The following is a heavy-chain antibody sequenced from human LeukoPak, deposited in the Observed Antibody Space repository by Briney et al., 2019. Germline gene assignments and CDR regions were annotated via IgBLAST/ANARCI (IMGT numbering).Heavy chain of an antibody. D-gene: IGHD4-23*01. CDR3: AKGEAMTTVVPIDY. CDR1: GFTFSTYW. Sequence: GGSLRLSCAASGFTFSTYWLTWVRQAPGKGLEWVSAISGSGGTTYYADSVKGRFTVSRDNSKNTLSLQMNSLRAEDTAVYYCAKGEAMTTVVPIDYWGQGTLVTVSS. CDR2: ISGSGGTT. V-gene: IGHV3-23*01. J-gene: IGHJ4*02.